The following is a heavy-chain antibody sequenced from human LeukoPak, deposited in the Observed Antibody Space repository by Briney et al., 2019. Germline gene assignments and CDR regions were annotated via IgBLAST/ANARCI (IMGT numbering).Heavy chain of an antibody. J-gene: IGHJ5*02. CDR2: IYYSGST. Sequence: PAGTLSLTCTVSGGSISSYYWSWIRQPPGKGLEWIGYIYYSGSTYYNPSLKSRVTISVDTSKNQFSLNLSSVTAADTAVYYCARPKKYYDILTGYFPNWFDPWGQGTLVTVSS. CDR3: ARPKKYYDILTGYFPNWFDP. V-gene: IGHV4-59*08. D-gene: IGHD3-9*01. CDR1: GGSISSYY.